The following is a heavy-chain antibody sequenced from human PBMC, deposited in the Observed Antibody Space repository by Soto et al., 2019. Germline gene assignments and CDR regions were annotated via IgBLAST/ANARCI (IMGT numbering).Heavy chain of an antibody. CDR1: GYTFTGYY. D-gene: IGHD3-22*01. Sequence: ASVKVSCKASGYTFTGYYMHWVRQAPGQGLEWMGWINPNSGGTNYAQKFQGRVTMTRDTSISTAYMELSRLRSDDTAVYYCARVETYFRNPDKKHTYDSSVYYFSLFFDYWGQGTLVTVSS. CDR2: INPNSGGT. V-gene: IGHV1-2*02. CDR3: ARVETYFRNPDKKHTYDSSVYYFSLFFDY. J-gene: IGHJ4*02.